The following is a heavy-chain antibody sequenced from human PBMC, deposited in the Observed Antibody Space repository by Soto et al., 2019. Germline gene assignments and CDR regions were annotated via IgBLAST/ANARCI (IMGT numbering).Heavy chain of an antibody. D-gene: IGHD2-21*01. CDR2: VHHDGTA. CDR3: GRIYGATCVDS. CDR1: GFGVRSTYF. V-gene: IGHV4-38-2*01. J-gene: IGHJ4*02. Sequence: PSETLSLTCVVSGFGVRSTYFGGWFRHPPGKGLGWMGSVHHDGTAYYPPPVLGVATISVPTPNTPSSLSLRSVTAEATATYCGGRIYGATCVDSWGQGILVTVSS.